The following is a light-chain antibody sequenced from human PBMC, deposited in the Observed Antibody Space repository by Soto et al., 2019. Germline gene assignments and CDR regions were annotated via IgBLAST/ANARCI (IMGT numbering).Light chain of an antibody. Sequence: QSVLTQPRSVSGSPGQSVTISCTGTSSDVGGYNYVSWYQHHPGKAPKLMIYDVSRRPSGVPDRFSGSKSGNTASLTISGLQAEDEADYYCCSYAGRSRVFGGGTQLTVL. J-gene: IGLJ2*01. CDR3: CSYAGRSRV. CDR1: SSDVGGYNY. CDR2: DVS. V-gene: IGLV2-11*01.